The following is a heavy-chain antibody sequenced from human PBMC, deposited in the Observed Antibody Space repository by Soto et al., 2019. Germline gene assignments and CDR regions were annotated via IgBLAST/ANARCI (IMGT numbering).Heavy chain of an antibody. CDR2: IRSKANSYAT. CDR1: GFTFSGSG. CDR3: TGLDFRSSSNNFDY. Sequence: HPGGSLRLSCAASGFTFSGSGIHWVRQASGKGLEWVGRIRSKANSYATAYAASVKGRFTISRDDSKNTAYLQMNSLKTEDTAVYYCTGLDFRSSSNNFDYWGQGTLVTVSS. V-gene: IGHV3-73*01. J-gene: IGHJ4*02. D-gene: IGHD6-6*01.